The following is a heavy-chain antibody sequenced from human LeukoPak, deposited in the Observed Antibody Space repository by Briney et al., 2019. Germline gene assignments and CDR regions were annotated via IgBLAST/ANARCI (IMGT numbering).Heavy chain of an antibody. CDR3: ARLHTAAAMVTGFDY. CDR1: GGSISSSSYY. J-gene: IGHJ4*02. V-gene: IGHV4-39*01. D-gene: IGHD5-18*01. Sequence: SETLSLTCTVSGGSISSSSYYWGWIRQPPGKGLEWIGSIYYSGSTYYNPSLKSRVTISVDTSKNQFSLKLSSVTAADTAVYYCARLHTAAAMVTGFDYWGQGTLVTVSS. CDR2: IYYSGST.